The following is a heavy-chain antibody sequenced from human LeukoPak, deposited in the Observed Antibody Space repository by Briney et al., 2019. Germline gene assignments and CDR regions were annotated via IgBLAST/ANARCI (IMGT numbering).Heavy chain of an antibody. V-gene: IGHV4-28*01. CDR1: GFTFSSYW. CDR2: ISYIGSA. J-gene: IGHJ5*02. D-gene: IGHD1-26*01. Sequence: LRLSCAASGFTFSSYWMSWVRQAPGKGLEWIGHISYIGSAYYNPSLKSRVTMSVDTSKNQFSLKLSSVTAVDTAVYYCARNGGSGSSYDYFDPWGQGTLVTVSS. CDR3: ARNGGSGSSYDYFDP.